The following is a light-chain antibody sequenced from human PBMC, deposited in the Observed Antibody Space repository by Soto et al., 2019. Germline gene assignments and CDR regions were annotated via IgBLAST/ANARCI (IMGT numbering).Light chain of an antibody. J-gene: IGLJ2*01. V-gene: IGLV2-23*02. CDR2: EVT. Sequence: ALTQPASVSGSPGQSITISCTGTSIDVGTYNLVSWYRQYPGTAPKLLLYEVTKLPSGVSSRFSGSKSGNTASLTISGLQAEDEADYFCCSYAGSQTFVVFGGGTKVTVL. CDR3: CSYAGSQTFVV. CDR1: SIDVGTYNL.